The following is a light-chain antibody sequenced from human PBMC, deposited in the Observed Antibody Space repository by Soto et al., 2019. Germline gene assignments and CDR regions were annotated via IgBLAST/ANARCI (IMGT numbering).Light chain of an antibody. V-gene: IGLV1-51*01. J-gene: IGLJ2*01. CDR3: ETWDSSLSAGV. Sequence: QSVLTQPPSVSAAPGQKVTISCSGSSSNIGNNNVSWYQQLPGTAPKLLIYDNNKRPSGIPDRFSGSKSGTSATLGITGLQTGDEADYYCETWDSSLSAGVFGGGTKLTVL. CDR1: SSNIGNNN. CDR2: DNN.